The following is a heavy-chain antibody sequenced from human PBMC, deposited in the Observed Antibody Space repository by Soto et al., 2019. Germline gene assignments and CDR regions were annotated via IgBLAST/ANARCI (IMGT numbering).Heavy chain of an antibody. CDR1: GFTFDDYA. CDR3: ARGGRVYHAFLTGYYQAYYYGMDV. J-gene: IGHJ6*02. Sequence: PGGSLRLSCAASGFTFDDYAMHWVRQAPGKGLEWVPVIWFDGSNKTYADSVKGRFTISRDNSKSMLYLQMNSLRAEDTAVYYCARGGRVYHAFLTGYYQAYYYGMDVWGQGTTVTVSS. V-gene: IGHV3-33*08. CDR2: IWFDGSNK. D-gene: IGHD3-9*01.